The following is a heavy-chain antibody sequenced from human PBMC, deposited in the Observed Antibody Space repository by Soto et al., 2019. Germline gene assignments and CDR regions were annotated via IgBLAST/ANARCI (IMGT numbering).Heavy chain of an antibody. D-gene: IGHD2-2*01. V-gene: IGHV4-39*01. CDR2: IYYSGST. J-gene: IGHJ3*02. CDR1: GGSISSSSYY. CDR3: ARQGHRPYSTDAFDI. Sequence: PSETLSLTCTVSGGSISSSSYYWGWIRQPPGKGLEWIGSIYYSGSTYYNPSLKSRVTISVDTSKNQFSLKLSSVTAADTAVYYCARQGHRPYSTDAFDISGQGTTVTVTS.